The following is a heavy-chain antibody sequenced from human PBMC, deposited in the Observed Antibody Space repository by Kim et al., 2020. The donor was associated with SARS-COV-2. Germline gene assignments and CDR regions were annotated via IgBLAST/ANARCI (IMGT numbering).Heavy chain of an antibody. V-gene: IGHV3-21*01. CDR1: GFIFSSYS. CDR3: ARGRSPTSGAFDN. J-gene: IGHJ3*02. CDR2: ISSSSSYI. Sequence: GGSLRLSCAASGFIFSSYSMNWVRQAPGKGLEWVSSISSSSSYIYYADSVKGRFTISRDNAKNSLYLQMNSLGAEDTAVYYCARGRSPTSGAFDNWGQGTMVTVSS.